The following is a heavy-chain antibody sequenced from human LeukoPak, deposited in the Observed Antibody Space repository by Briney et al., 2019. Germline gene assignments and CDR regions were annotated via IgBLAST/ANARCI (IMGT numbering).Heavy chain of an antibody. CDR1: GFTFSSQT. Sequence: GGSLRLSCAASGFTFSSQTMSWVRQAPGKGLEWVSAISGSGGSTYYADSVKGRFTISRDNSKNTLYLQMNSLKTEDTAVYYCSTDSYTVVTPGIGCWGQGTLVTVSS. CDR3: STDSYTVVTPGIGC. J-gene: IGHJ4*02. V-gene: IGHV3-23*01. D-gene: IGHD4-23*01. CDR2: ISGSGGST.